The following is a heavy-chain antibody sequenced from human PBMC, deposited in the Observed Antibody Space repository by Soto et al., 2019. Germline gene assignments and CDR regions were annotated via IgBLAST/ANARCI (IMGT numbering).Heavy chain of an antibody. CDR3: AKTTMVRRVIIGAFDI. J-gene: IGHJ3*02. CDR2: ISGSGVRT. V-gene: IGHV3-23*01. Sequence: PGGSLRLSCAASGFTFSSYGMSWVRQAPGKGLEWVSAISGSGVRTYYADSVKGRFTISRDNSKNTLYLQMNSLRAEDTAVYYCAKTTMVRRVIIGAFDIWGQGTLVTVSS. CDR1: GFTFSSYG. D-gene: IGHD3-10*01.